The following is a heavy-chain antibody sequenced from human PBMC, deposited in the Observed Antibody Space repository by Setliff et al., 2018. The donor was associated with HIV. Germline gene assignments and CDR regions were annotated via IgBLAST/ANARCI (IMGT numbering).Heavy chain of an antibody. CDR3: ARGIDNFWSGYVR. CDR1: GGSISSHY. V-gene: IGHV4-59*11. CDR2: IYKTGST. J-gene: IGHJ4*02. D-gene: IGHD3-3*01. Sequence: SETLSLTCTVSGGSISSHYWSWIRQPPGKGLEWIGSIYKTGSTNYNPSLKSRVTILVDTSKNLFSLKLSSVTPADTAVYYCARGIDNFWSGYVRWGQGTLVTVSS.